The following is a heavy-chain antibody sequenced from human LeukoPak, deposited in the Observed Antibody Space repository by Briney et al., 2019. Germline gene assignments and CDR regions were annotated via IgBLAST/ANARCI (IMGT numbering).Heavy chain of an antibody. V-gene: IGHV3-11*01. CDR3: ARDTLPYYDILTGYDY. Sequence: PGGSLRLSCAASGFTFSDYYMSWIRQAPGKGLEWVSYISSSGSTIYCADSVKGRFTISRDNAKNSLYLQMNSLRAEDTAVYYCARDTLPYYDILTGYDYWGQGTLVTVSS. CDR2: ISSSGSTI. D-gene: IGHD3-9*01. J-gene: IGHJ4*02. CDR1: GFTFSDYY.